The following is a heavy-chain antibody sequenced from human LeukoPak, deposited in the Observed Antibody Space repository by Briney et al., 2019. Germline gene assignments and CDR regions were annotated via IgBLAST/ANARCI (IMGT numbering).Heavy chain of an antibody. Sequence: GGSLRLSCVASGFTFSSSWMTWVRQAPGKGLEWVASIREDGSQKTAVDSVRGRFTISRDNAKNSVYLQMDSLRAEDTAVYYCARDNQAEINFDYWGQGTLVTVSS. V-gene: IGHV3-7*01. D-gene: IGHD5-24*01. CDR3: ARDNQAEINFDY. CDR2: IREDGSQK. J-gene: IGHJ4*02. CDR1: GFTFSSSW.